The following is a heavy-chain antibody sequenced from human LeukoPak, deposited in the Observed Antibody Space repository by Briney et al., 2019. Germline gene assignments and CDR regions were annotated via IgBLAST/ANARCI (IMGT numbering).Heavy chain of an antibody. CDR2: IRSKAYGETI. CDR3: TRGSGYFSGNLGWFDF. CDR1: GFTFGDYA. D-gene: IGHD3-3*01. V-gene: IGHV3-49*04. J-gene: IGHJ4*02. Sequence: QPGRSLRLSCTASGFTFGDYAMSWVRQAPGKGLEWVGFIRSKAYGETIEYAASVKGRFTISRDDSKRIAYLQMYSLKTEDTAVYYCTRGSGYFSGNLGWFDFWGQGTLVTVSS.